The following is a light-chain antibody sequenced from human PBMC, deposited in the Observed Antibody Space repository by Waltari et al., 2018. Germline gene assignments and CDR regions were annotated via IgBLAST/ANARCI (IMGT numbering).Light chain of an antibody. Sequence: EIVLTQSPGILSLYPGEGATLSCRASQSVGRSLAWYQQKPGQAPRLVISGASNRATGIPDRFSGSGSGTDFSLTISRLEPEDFAVYYCQHYVRLPVTFGRGTKVEIK. CDR1: QSVGRS. V-gene: IGKV3-20*01. J-gene: IGKJ4*02. CDR2: GAS. CDR3: QHYVRLPVT.